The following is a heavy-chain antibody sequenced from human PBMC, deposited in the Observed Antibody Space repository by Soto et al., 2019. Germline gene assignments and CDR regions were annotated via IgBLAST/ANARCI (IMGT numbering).Heavy chain of an antibody. CDR1: GYSFPTYW. V-gene: IGHV5-51*01. J-gene: IGHJ6*02. CDR3: ARRTSGTTRADYGMDV. CDR2: IYPGDSDT. Sequence: PGESLKISCKGSGYSFPTYWIGWVRQMPGKGLEWMGVIYPGDSDTRYSPSFQGQVTISADKSISTAYLKWSSLKASDTAMYYCARRTSGTTRADYGMDVWGQGTTVTVSS. D-gene: IGHD1-1*01.